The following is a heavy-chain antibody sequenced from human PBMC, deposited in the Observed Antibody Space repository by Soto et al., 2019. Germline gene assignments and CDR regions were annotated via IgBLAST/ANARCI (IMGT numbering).Heavy chain of an antibody. CDR2: ISAYNGNT. J-gene: IGHJ4*02. D-gene: IGHD2-2*01. CDR3: ARVMTYCTSRSCHDY. Sequence: QVPLVQSGAEVKKPGASVKVSCKTSGYTFTSSGISWVRQAPGQGLEWMGWISAYNGNTDYAQKFQGRVIMTTDTSTSTAYMELRSLRSVDTAVYYCARVMTYCTSRSCHDYWGQGTLVAVSS. V-gene: IGHV1-18*01. CDR1: GYTFTSSG.